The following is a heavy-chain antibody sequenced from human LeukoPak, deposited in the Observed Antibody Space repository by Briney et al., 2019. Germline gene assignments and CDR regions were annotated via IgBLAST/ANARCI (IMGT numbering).Heavy chain of an antibody. D-gene: IGHD2-15*01. CDR2: ISSSGSTI. J-gene: IGHJ4*02. CDR3: AKDRALVLVEFDY. Sequence: GGSLRLSCAASGFTFSSYEINWVRQAPGKGLEWVSYISSSGSTIYYADSVKGRFTISRDNAKNSLYLQMNSLRAEDTAVYYCAKDRALVLVEFDYWGQGTLVTVSS. V-gene: IGHV3-48*03. CDR1: GFTFSSYE.